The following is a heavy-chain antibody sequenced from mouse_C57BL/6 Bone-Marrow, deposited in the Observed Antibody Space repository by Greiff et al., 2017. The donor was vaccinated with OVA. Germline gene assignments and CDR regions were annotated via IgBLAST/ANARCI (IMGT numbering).Heavy chain of an antibody. CDR1: GFTFSSYA. D-gene: IGHD1-1*01. V-gene: IGHV5-4*03. J-gene: IGHJ3*01. CDR3: ARADYYGSSWFAY. CDR2: ISDGGSYT. Sequence: EVKLVESGGGLVKPGGSLKLSCAASGFTFSSYAMSWVRQTPEKRLEWVATISDGGSYTYYPDNVKGRFTISRDNAKNNLYLQMSHLKSEDTAMYYCARADYYGSSWFAYWGPWTLVTVSA.